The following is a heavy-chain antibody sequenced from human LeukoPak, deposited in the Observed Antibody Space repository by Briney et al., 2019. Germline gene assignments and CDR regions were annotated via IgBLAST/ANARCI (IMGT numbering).Heavy chain of an antibody. CDR3: ARGYSSSWYLAKLFDY. V-gene: IGHV4-34*01. CDR1: GGSFSGYY. CDR2: INHSGST. J-gene: IGHJ4*02. D-gene: IGHD6-13*01. Sequence: PSETLSLTCAVYGGSFSGYYWSWIRQPPGKGLEWIGEINHSGSTNYNPSLKSRVTISVDTSKNQSSLKLSSVTAADTAVYYCARGYSSSWYLAKLFDYWGQGTLVTVSS.